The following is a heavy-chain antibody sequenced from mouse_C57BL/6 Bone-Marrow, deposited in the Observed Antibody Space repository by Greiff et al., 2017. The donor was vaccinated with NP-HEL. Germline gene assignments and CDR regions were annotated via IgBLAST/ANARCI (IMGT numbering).Heavy chain of an antibody. D-gene: IGHD2-14*01. J-gene: IGHJ4*01. CDR1: GFTFSNYW. Sequence: EVKLQESGGGLVQPGGSMKLSCVASGFTFSNYWMNWVRQSPEKGLEWVAQIRLKSDNYATHYAESVKGRFTISRDDSKSSVYLQMNNLRAEDTGIYYCTGRYRGDYWGQGTSVTVSS. V-gene: IGHV6-3*01. CDR3: TGRYRGDY. CDR2: IRLKSDNYAT.